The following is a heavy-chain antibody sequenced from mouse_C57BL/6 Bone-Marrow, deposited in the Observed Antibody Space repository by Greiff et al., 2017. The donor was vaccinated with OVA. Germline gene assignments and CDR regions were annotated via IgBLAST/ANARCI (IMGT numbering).Heavy chain of an antibody. CDR1: GFTFSSYA. J-gene: IGHJ4*01. V-gene: IGHV5-9-1*02. D-gene: IGHD2-4*01. Sequence: VVESGEGLVKPGGSLKLSCAASGFTFSSYAMSWVRQTPEKRLEWVAYISSGGDYIYYADTVKGRFTITRDNSKNSLYLQMSSLKSEDTAMYYCTRGDYDYMDYWGQGTSVTVSS. CDR3: TRGDYDYMDY. CDR2: ISSGGDYI.